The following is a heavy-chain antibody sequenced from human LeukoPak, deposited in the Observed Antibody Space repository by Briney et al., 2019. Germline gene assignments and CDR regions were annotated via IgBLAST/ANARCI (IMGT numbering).Heavy chain of an antibody. CDR1: GFTFSSYA. J-gene: IGHJ4*02. Sequence: GGSLRLSCAASGFTFSSYAMSWVRQAPGKGLEWVSAISGSGGSTYYADSVKGRFTISRDNAKNSLYLQMNSLRAEDTAVYYCAREYSSREFDYWGQGTLVTVSS. D-gene: IGHD6-13*01. CDR3: AREYSSREFDY. CDR2: ISGSGGST. V-gene: IGHV3-23*01.